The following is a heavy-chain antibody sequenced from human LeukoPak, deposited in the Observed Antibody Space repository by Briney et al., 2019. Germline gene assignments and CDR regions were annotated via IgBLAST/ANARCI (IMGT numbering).Heavy chain of an antibody. J-gene: IGHJ3*02. Sequence: ASVKVSCKASGYTFIDYYIHWVRQAPGQGLEWMGWINPNSGGTNYAQKFQGRVTMTRDTSISTAYMELSRLRSDDTAVYYCARELHYEATESFAFDIWGQGTMVTVSS. V-gene: IGHV1-2*02. CDR1: GYTFIDYY. CDR3: ARELHYEATESFAFDI. D-gene: IGHD3-16*01. CDR2: INPNSGGT.